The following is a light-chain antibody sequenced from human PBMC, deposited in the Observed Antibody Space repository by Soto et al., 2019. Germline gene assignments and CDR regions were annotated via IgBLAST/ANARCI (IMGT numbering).Light chain of an antibody. J-gene: IGLJ1*01. V-gene: IGLV2-14*01. CDR2: DVT. CDR1: STDVGAYNY. CDR3: SSYRGTSTPV. Sequence: QSALTQPASVSGSPGQSITISCTGTSTDVGAYNYVSWYQQHPGKAPKLVIFDVTNRPSEVSDRFSGSKSGNTASLTISGLQFEDEADYYCSSYRGTSTPVFGRGTKVTVL.